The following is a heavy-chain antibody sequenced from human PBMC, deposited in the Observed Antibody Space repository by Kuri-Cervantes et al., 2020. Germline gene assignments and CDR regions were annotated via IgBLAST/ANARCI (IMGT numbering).Heavy chain of an antibody. J-gene: IGHJ4*02. CDR3: ARVWRYSSGWYGGFDY. D-gene: IGHD6-19*01. V-gene: IGHV4-30-2*01. CDR1: GGSVSSGGYS. CDR2: IFHSGST. Sequence: LRLSCAVSGGSVSSGGYSWSWIRQPPGKGLERVGYIFHSGSTKYNPSLNSRVTISLDRSKNQFSLKLSSVTAADTAVYYCARVWRYSSGWYGGFDYWGQGTLVTVSS.